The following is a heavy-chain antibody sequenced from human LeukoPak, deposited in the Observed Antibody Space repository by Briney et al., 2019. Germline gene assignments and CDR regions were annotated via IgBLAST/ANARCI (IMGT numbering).Heavy chain of an antibody. D-gene: IGHD5-18*01. Sequence: PGGSLKLSCAASGFTFSGSAMHWVRQASGKGLEWVGRIRSKANSYATAYAASVKGRFTISRDDSKNTAYLQMNSLKTEDTAVYYCTRLKDTAMVNRYYYYYGMDVWGQGTLVTVSS. CDR1: GFTFSGSA. CDR2: IRSKANSYAT. CDR3: TRLKDTAMVNRYYYYYGMDV. J-gene: IGHJ6*02. V-gene: IGHV3-73*01.